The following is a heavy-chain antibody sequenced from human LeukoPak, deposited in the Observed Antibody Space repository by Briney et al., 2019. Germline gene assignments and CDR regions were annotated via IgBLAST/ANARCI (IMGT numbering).Heavy chain of an antibody. CDR2: ISGSGGST. Sequence: GGSLRLSCAASGFTFSSYGMSWVRQAPGKGLEWVSAISGSGGSTYYADSVKGRFTISRDNSKNTLYLQMNSLRAEDTAVYYCATRYYYDSTSPGAFDIWGQGTMVTVSS. CDR3: ATRYYYDSTSPGAFDI. CDR1: GFTFSSYG. D-gene: IGHD3-22*01. V-gene: IGHV3-23*01. J-gene: IGHJ3*02.